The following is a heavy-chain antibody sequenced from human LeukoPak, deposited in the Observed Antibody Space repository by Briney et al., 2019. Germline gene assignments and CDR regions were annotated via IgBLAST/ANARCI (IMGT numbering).Heavy chain of an antibody. D-gene: IGHD6-19*01. V-gene: IGHV4-34*01. Sequence: SETLSLTCAVYGGSFSGYYWSRIRQPPGKGLEWIGEINHSGSTNYNPSLKSRVTTSVDTSKNQFSLKLSSVTAADTAVYYCARIAESSGWSRGRYFQHWGQGTLVTVSS. CDR3: ARIAESSGWSRGRYFQH. CDR2: INHSGST. J-gene: IGHJ1*01. CDR1: GGSFSGYY.